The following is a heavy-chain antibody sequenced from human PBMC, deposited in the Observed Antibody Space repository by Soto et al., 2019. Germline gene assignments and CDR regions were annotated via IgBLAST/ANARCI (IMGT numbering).Heavy chain of an antibody. J-gene: IGHJ3*02. CDR1: GFTFTSYA. CDR3: AKQRGYSSGWYGAFDI. CDR2: ISGSGGST. V-gene: IGHV3-23*01. D-gene: IGHD6-19*01. Sequence: EVQLLESGGGLVPPGGSLRLSCAASGFTFTSYAMSWVRQAPGKGLEWVSLISGSGGSTYYADSVKGRFTISSDDSKNAVYQQMDRLRAEDTAVYYCAKQRGYSSGWYGAFDIWGQGTMVTVSS.